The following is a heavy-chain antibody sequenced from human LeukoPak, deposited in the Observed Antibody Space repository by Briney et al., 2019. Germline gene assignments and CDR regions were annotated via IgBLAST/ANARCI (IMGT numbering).Heavy chain of an antibody. J-gene: IGHJ6*03. V-gene: IGHV4-30-4*01. CDR1: GGSISSGDYY. Sequence: SETLSLTCTVSGGSISSGDYYWSWIRQPPGKGLEWIGEINHSGSTNYNPSLKSRVTISVDTSKNQFSLKLSSVTAADTAVYYCARGKRDDFWSGYYYYMDVWGKGTTVTVSS. D-gene: IGHD3-3*01. CDR2: INHSGST. CDR3: ARGKRDDFWSGYYYYMDV.